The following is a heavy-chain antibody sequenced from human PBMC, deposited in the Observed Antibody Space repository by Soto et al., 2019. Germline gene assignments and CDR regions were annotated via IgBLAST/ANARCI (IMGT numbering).Heavy chain of an antibody. D-gene: IGHD2-21*01. V-gene: IGHV3-30-3*02. CDR1: GFIFRTYA. Sequence: GGSLRLSCAASGFIFRTYAMHWVRQAPGKGLEWLAVISFDGTNKYYADSVKGRFTISRDNSKNTLYLQMNSLRAEDTAVYYCAKNQGAYFPWFDPWGQGTLVTVSS. CDR2: ISFDGTNK. CDR3: AKNQGAYFPWFDP. J-gene: IGHJ5*02.